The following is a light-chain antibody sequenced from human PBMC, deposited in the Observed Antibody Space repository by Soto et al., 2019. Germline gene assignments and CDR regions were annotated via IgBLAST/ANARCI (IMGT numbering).Light chain of an antibody. V-gene: IGLV4-60*03. CDR3: ETLYSNTLI. CDR2: LEGSGNY. Sequence: QSVLTQSSSASASLGSSVKLTCTLSSGHSTYITSWHQHQPGKPPRYLMKLEGSGNYNKGSGVPDRFSGSSSGADRYLIISTLQSEDEADYSCETLYSNTLIVGGGTQLTVL. J-gene: IGLJ2*01. CDR1: SGHSTYI.